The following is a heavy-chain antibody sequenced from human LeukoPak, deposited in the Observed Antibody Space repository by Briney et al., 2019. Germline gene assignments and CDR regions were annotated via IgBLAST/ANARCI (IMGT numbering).Heavy chain of an antibody. CDR3: ARGRALWFGEARIDY. Sequence: PSETLSLTCAVYGGSFSGYYWSWIRQPPGKGLEWIGEINHSGSTNYNPSLKSRATISVDTSKNQFSLKLSSVTAADTAVYYCARGRALWFGEARIDYWGQGTLVTVSS. D-gene: IGHD3-10*01. V-gene: IGHV4-34*01. J-gene: IGHJ4*02. CDR1: GGSFSGYY. CDR2: INHSGST.